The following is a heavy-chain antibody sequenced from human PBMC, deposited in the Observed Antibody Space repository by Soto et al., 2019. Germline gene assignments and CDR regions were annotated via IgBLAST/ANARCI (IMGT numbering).Heavy chain of an antibody. CDR1: GASISSGDFH. D-gene: IGHD3-10*01. V-gene: IGHV4-31*11. Sequence: QVQLQESGPGLVKPSETLSLTCAVSGASISSGDFHWTWIRQRPGEGLEWIGYIDFSGRTYYNPSLRGRLSISVDTSQNPFSLRLNSMTAADTAVYYCTRDSPPPPYFAYYGMDVWGQGTTVTVSS. CDR2: IDFSGRT. CDR3: TRDSPPPPYFAYYGMDV. J-gene: IGHJ6*02.